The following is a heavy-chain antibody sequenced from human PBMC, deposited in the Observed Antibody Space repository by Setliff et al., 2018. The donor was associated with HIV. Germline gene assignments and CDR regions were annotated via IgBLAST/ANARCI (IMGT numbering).Heavy chain of an antibody. D-gene: IGHD2-21*01. CDR1: GFTFSTHA. J-gene: IGHJ2*01. CDR2: ISDSGDGT. CDR3: AKALGTTYGGNRHFDL. V-gene: IGHV3-23*01. Sequence: GGSLRLSCAASGFTFSTHAMSWVRQAPGKGLEWVSAISDSGDGTYYAGSVKGRFTISRDNSKSTLYLQMNSLRAEDTALYYCAKALGTTYGGNRHFDLWGRGTLVTVSS.